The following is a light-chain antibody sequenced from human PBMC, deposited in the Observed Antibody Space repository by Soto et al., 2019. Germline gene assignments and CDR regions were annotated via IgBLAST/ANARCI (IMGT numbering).Light chain of an antibody. CDR3: KRRSTGLRYT. J-gene: IGKJ2*01. CDR2: DAS. CDR1: QSVSSY. V-gene: IGKV3-11*01. Sequence: EIVLTQSPATLSLSPGERATLSCRASQSVSSYLAWYQQKPGQAPRLLIYDASNRATGIPARFSGSGSGTASPLTITSLELEDFEVFYGKRRSTGLRYTFGKGTKRETK.